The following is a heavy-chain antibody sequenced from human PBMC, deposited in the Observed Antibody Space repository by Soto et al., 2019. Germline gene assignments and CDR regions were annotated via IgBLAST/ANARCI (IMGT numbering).Heavy chain of an antibody. CDR1: GYTFTSYG. D-gene: IGHD1-26*01. J-gene: IGHJ3*02. Sequence: QVQLVQSGAEVKKPGASVKVSCKASGYTFTSYGISWVRQAPGQGLEWMGWISAYNGNTNYAQKLQGXVAXXTXSSTSTAYMELRSLRSDDTAMYYCARTVGATYAFDIWGQGTMVTVSS. V-gene: IGHV1-18*01. CDR3: ARTVGATYAFDI. CDR2: ISAYNGNT.